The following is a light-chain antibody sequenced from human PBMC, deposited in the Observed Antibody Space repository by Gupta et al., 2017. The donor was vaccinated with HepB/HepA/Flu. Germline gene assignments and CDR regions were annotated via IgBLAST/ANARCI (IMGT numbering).Light chain of an antibody. V-gene: IGLV1-51*02. CDR2: ENN. CDR3: GTWASSLSAVV. J-gene: IGLJ3*02. CDR1: SSNIGNNY. Sequence: QSVLTQPPSVSAAPGQKVTISCSGSSSNIGNNYVSWYQQLPGTAPKLLIYENNKRPSGIPDRFSGSKSGTSATLRITGLQTGDEADYYCGTWASSLSAVVFGGGTKLTVL.